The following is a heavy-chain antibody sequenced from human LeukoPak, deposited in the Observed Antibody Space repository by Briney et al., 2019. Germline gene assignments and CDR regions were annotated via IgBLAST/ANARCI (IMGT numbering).Heavy chain of an antibody. CDR1: GYTFTSYG. CDR2: IIPIFGTA. CDR3: ARDYCSSTSCYTPGYFQH. D-gene: IGHD2-2*02. V-gene: IGHV1-69*13. Sequence: EASVKVSCKASGYTFTSYGISWGRQAPGQGREGMGGIIPIFGTANYAQKFHGRVTITADESTSTAYMELSSLRSEDTAVYYCARDYCSSTSCYTPGYFQHWGQGTLVTVSS. J-gene: IGHJ1*01.